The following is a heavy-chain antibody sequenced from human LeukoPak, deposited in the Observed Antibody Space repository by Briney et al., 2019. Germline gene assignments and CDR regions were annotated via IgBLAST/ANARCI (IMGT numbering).Heavy chain of an antibody. J-gene: IGHJ2*01. V-gene: IGHV3-48*03. CDR3: ARDLGAVAGTDWYFDL. CDR1: GFTLSSQE. CDR2: ISSSGSTL. Sequence: GGALRLPCAASGFTLSSQEMKWVRQAPGKGLEWVSYISSSGSTLYYEDSVKRRFPISRDNAKNSLYLQMNSLRAEDTAVYYCARDLGAVAGTDWYFDLWGRGTLVTVSS. D-gene: IGHD6-19*01.